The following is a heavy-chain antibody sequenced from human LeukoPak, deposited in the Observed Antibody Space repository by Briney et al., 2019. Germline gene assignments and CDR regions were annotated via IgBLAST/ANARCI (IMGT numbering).Heavy chain of an antibody. V-gene: IGHV1-69*06. J-gene: IGHJ6*04. D-gene: IGHD6-19*01. Sequence: AVKVSCKQSVGTLSSYAISRVPQAPGQGREWMGGLIPILGTANYAQKLRRSVTITAEKTTSTAYMGLSIMVSEDTVVYYFARAGKQWLVGHGMAVWGKGTTVTVSS. CDR3: ARAGKQWLVGHGMAV. CDR1: VGTLSSYA. CDR2: LIPILGTA.